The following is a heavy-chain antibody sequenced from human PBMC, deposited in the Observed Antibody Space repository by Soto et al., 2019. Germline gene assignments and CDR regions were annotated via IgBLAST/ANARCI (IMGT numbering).Heavy chain of an antibody. CDR3: ARGSFGVVIPFDY. Sequence: SATLSLTCTVSGGSVSSGSYYWSWIRQPPGKGLEWIGYIYYSGSTNYNPSLKSRVTISVDTSKNQFSLKLSSVTAADTAVYYCARGSFGVVIPFDYWGQGTLVTVSS. D-gene: IGHD3-3*01. CDR2: IYYSGST. CDR1: GGSVSSGSYY. V-gene: IGHV4-61*01. J-gene: IGHJ4*02.